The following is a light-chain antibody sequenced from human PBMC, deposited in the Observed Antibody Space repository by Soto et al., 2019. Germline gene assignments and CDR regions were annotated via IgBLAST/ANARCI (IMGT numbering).Light chain of an antibody. CDR3: QQYGSSPRT. CDR1: QSVSSSY. V-gene: IGKV3-20*01. CDR2: GAS. Sequence: EIVLTQSPGTLSLSPGERATLSCRASQSVSSSYLAWYQQKPGQAPRLLIYGASSRATGIPDRFSGSGSGTDFNLTISRLEPEDFAEYYCQQYGSSPRTFGPGIKVDIK. J-gene: IGKJ3*01.